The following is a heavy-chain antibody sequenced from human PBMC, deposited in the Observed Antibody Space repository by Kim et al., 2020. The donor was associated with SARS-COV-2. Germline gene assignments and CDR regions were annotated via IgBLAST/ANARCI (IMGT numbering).Heavy chain of an antibody. J-gene: IGHJ6*02. V-gene: IGHV3-43*01. CDR1: GFTFDDYT. Sequence: GGSLRLSCAASGFTFDDYTMHWVRQAPGKGLEWVSLISWDGGSTYYADSVKGRFTISRDNSKNSLYLQMNSLRTEDTALYYCAKDSGRYSSGNAGLDVWGQGTTVTVSS. CDR2: ISWDGGST. D-gene: IGHD6-19*01. CDR3: AKDSGRYSSGNAGLDV.